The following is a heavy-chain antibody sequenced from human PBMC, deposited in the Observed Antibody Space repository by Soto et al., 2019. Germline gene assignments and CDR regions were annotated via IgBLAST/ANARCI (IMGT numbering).Heavy chain of an antibody. V-gene: IGHV3-30-3*01. CDR2: ISYEGSNT. J-gene: IGHJ6*02. CDR1: GFTFDTYG. CDR3: ARVTPGNNLYYFSGLDV. D-gene: IGHD1-1*01. Sequence: GGSLRLFCVASGFTFDTYGIHWVRQAPGKGLQWVALISYEGSNTYYADSVRGRFTISRDNSKNTLYLQINALRPEDTGVYYCARVTPGNNLYYFSGLDVWGQGTSVTVSS.